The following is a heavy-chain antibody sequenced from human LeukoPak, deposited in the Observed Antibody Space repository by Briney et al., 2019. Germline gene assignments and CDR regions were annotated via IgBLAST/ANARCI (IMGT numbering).Heavy chain of an antibody. J-gene: IGHJ6*03. V-gene: IGHV3-48*01. CDR2: ISSSSSTI. D-gene: IGHD2-15*01. CDR3: ARDTVVVVAPYYYYYMDV. Sequence: GGSLRLSCAASGFTFSSYSMNWVRQAPGKGLEWVSYISSSSSTIYYADSVKGRFTISRDNAKNSLYLQMNSLRAEDTAVYYCARDTVVVVAPYYYYYMDVWGKGTTVTVSS. CDR1: GFTFSSYS.